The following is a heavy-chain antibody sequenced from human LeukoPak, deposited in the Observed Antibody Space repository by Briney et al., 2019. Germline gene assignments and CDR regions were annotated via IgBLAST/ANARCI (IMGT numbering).Heavy chain of an antibody. CDR2: ISYDGSNK. J-gene: IGHJ4*02. D-gene: IGHD3-10*01. V-gene: IGHV3-30*04. Sequence: SLRLSCAASGFTFSSYAMHCVRQAPGKGLEWVAVISYDGSNKYYADSVKGRFTISRENSKNTLYLQMNSLRAEDTAVYYCARDVLLWFGEFDYWGQGTLVTVSS. CDR3: ARDVLLWFGEFDY. CDR1: GFTFSSYA.